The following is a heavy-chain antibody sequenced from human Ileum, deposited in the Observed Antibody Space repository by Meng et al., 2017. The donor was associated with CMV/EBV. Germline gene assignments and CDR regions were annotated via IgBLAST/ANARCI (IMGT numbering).Heavy chain of an antibody. V-gene: IGHV3-30*02. CDR1: GFTFTVFG. Sequence: GGSLRLSCAVSGFTFTVFGMHWVRQAPGKGLEWVAFIGSDGSNKYYADSVRGRFTISRDKSKNTLDLQMNSLRPEDTAVYYCARDGIRGADAWGQGTTVTVSS. CDR2: IGSDGSNK. D-gene: IGHD3-3*02. CDR3: ARDGIRGADA. J-gene: IGHJ6*02.